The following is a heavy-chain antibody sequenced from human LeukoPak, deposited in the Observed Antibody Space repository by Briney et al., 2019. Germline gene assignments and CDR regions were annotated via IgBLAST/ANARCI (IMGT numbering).Heavy chain of an antibody. D-gene: IGHD3-22*01. V-gene: IGHV1-18*01. CDR2: ISAYNGNT. J-gene: IGHJ5*02. CDR1: GYTFTSYG. CDR3: ARVQYYYDSSGYYYDWFDP. Sequence: ASVKVSCKASGYTFTSYGIGWVRQAPGQGLEWMGWISAYNGNTNYAQKLQGRVTMTTDTSTSTAYMELRSLRSDDTAVYYCARVQYYYDSSGYYYDWFDPWGQGTLVTVSS.